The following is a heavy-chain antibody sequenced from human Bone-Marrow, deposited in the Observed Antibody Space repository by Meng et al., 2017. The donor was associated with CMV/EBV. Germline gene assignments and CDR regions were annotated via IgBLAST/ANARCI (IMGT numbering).Heavy chain of an antibody. J-gene: IGHJ6*02. CDR3: ARLIAALKRSMDV. Sequence: GESLKISCAASGFTVSSNYMSWVRQAPGKGLEWVSVIYSGGSTYYADSLKCRFTISRDNSKNTLYLQMNSLRAEDTAVYYCARLIAALKRSMDVWGQGTTVTVSS. V-gene: IGHV3-53*01. D-gene: IGHD6-6*01. CDR2: IYSGGST. CDR1: GFTVSSNY.